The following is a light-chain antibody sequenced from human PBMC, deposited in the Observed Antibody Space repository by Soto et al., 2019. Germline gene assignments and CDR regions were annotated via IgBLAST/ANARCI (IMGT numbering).Light chain of an antibody. CDR1: QSISSW. Sequence: GDRVTITCLASQSISSWLAWYQQKQGEAPTLLIYDASSLESGVPSRFSGGVSETEGTITISSLQTDDGSTYYCQHYHDYPWTFGQGTKVDIK. CDR2: DAS. CDR3: QHYHDYPWT. J-gene: IGKJ1*01. V-gene: IGKV1-5*01.